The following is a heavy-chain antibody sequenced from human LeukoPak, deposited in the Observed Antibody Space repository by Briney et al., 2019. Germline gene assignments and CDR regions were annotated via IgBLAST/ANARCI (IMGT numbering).Heavy chain of an antibody. D-gene: IGHD6-6*01. CDR1: GYTFTSYD. CDR3: ARQQAKYSSSWGY. V-gene: IGHV1-2*02. J-gene: IGHJ4*02. Sequence: ASVKVSCKASGYTFTSYDINWVRQATGQGLEWMGWMNPNSGGTNYAQKFQGRVTMTRDTSISTAYMELSRLRSDDTAVYYCARQQAKYSSSWGYWGQGTLVTVSS. CDR2: MNPNSGGT.